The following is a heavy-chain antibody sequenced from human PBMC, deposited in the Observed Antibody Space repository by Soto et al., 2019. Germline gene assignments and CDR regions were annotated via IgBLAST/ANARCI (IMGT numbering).Heavy chain of an antibody. Sequence: QVQLVQSGAEVKKPGASVKVSCRASGYTFTSYVISWVRQAPAQGLEWMGWISAYNGNTNFAQKLQGRVTMTTDTSTGTAHMEVRSLRADGTGVDYWGGVVATVAGPHGMDVWGQGATVTVSS. J-gene: IGHJ6*01. CDR1: GYTFTSYV. CDR2: ISAYNGNT. D-gene: IGHD6-19*01. CDR3: GGVVATVAGPHGMDV. V-gene: IGHV1-18*01.